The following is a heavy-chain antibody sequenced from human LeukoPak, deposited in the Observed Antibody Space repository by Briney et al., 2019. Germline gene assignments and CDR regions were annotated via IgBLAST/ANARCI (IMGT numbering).Heavy chain of an antibody. J-gene: IGHJ4*02. V-gene: IGHV3-11*01. D-gene: IGHD3-3*01. CDR2: ISSSGSTI. CDR1: GFSLSDYY. CDR3: ARDWRFTIDY. Sequence: GGSLRLSCAASGFSLSDYYMNWIRQAPGKGLEWLSYISSSGSTIYYADSVKGRFTISRDNAKNSLYLKMNTLRAEDTAVYYCARDWRFTIDYWGQGTLVTVSS.